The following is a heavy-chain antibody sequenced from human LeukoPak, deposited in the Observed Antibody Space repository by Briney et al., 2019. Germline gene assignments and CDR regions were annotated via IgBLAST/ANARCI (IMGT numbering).Heavy chain of an antibody. J-gene: IGHJ4*02. Sequence: PGGSLRLSCAASGFTFNTYTMNWVRQAPGKGLEWVSYISGSSGIIDYADSVRGRFTISRDNAKNSLYLQMNSLRAEDMAVYYCAKDGRITIFGVVIYYFDYWGQGTLVTVSS. CDR2: ISGSSGII. D-gene: IGHD3-3*01. CDR1: GFTFNTYT. V-gene: IGHV3-48*01. CDR3: AKDGRITIFGVVIYYFDY.